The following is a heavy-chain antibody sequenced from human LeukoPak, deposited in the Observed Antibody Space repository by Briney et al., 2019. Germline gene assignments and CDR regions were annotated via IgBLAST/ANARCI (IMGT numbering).Heavy chain of an antibody. CDR3: ATSDLGYSSGSPIDY. CDR2: INPNSGGT. D-gene: IGHD6-19*01. Sequence: ASVKVSCKASGYTFTGYYMHWVRQAPGQGLEWMGRINPNSGGTNYAQKFQGRVTMTRDTSISTAYMELSRLRSDDTAVYYCATSDLGYSSGSPIDYWGQGTLVTVSS. J-gene: IGHJ4*02. V-gene: IGHV1-2*06. CDR1: GYTFTGYY.